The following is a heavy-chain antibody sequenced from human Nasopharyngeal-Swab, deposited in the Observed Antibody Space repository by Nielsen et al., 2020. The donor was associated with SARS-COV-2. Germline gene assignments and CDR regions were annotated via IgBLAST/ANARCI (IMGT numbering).Heavy chain of an antibody. CDR1: GFTFDDYA. V-gene: IGHV3-9*01. Sequence: GGSLRLSCAASGFTFDDYAMHWARQAPGKGLEWVSGITWNSGGIGYADSVKGRFTISRDNAKNSLYLQMNSLRPEDTALYYCAKLGAQGAVADHFDSWGQGTLVTVSS. CDR3: AKLGAQGAVADHFDS. D-gene: IGHD6-19*01. J-gene: IGHJ4*02. CDR2: ITWNSGGI.